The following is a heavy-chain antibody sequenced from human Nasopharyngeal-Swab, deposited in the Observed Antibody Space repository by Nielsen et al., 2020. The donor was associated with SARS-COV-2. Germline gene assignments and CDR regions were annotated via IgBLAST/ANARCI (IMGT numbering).Heavy chain of an antibody. CDR1: GFTFSSYA. Sequence: GGSLRLSCAASGFTFSSYAMHWVRQAPGKGLEWEAVISYDGSNKYYADSVKGRFTISRDNSKNTLYLQMNSLRAEDTAVYYCARDRGIAVAGNYYYYGMDVWGQGTTVTVSS. V-gene: IGHV3-30-3*01. D-gene: IGHD6-19*01. CDR3: ARDRGIAVAGNYYYYGMDV. J-gene: IGHJ6*02. CDR2: ISYDGSNK.